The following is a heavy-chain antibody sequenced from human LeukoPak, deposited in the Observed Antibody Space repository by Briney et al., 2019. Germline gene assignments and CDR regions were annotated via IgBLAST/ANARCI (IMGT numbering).Heavy chain of an antibody. CDR3: AKDFSARQDSTSLVTY. CDR2: TWSDGSSK. D-gene: IGHD2/OR15-2a*01. CDR1: GFTFNNYG. V-gene: IGHV3-33*06. J-gene: IGHJ4*02. Sequence: GRSLRLSCATSGFTFNNYGMHWVRQAPGKGLEWVAVTWSDGSSKYYADSVKGRFTISRDSSKNTVYLQMNSLRAEDTAVYYCAKDFSARQDSTSLVTYWGQGTLVTV.